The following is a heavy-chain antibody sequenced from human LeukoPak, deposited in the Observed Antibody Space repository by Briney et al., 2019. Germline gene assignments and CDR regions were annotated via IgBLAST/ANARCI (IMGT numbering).Heavy chain of an antibody. CDR3: AKDEGRDYFDY. CDR2: ISGSGGRI. V-gene: IGHV3-23*01. D-gene: IGHD3-10*01. CDR1: GFTFSSYA. J-gene: IGHJ4*02. Sequence: GGSLRLSCAASGFTFSSYAMRWVRQAPGKGLEWVSAISGSGGRINYADSVKGRFTISRDNSKNTLYLQMNSLRAEDTAVYYCAKDEGRDYFDYWGQGTLVTVSS.